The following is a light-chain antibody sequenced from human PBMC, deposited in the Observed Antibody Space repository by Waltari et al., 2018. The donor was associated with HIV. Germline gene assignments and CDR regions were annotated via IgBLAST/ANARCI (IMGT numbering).Light chain of an antibody. J-gene: IGKJ3*01. CDR3: QQYGSSPLFT. CDR2: DAS. CDR1: QNVGGNY. V-gene: IGKV3-20*01. Sequence: ETVLTQSPGTMSLSPGDRATLSCRASQNVGGNYLARYQHRPGQTPRLLIYDASSRATGIPDRFSGSGSGTEFTLTITRLEPEDFAVYYCQQYGSSPLFTFGPGTKVDIK.